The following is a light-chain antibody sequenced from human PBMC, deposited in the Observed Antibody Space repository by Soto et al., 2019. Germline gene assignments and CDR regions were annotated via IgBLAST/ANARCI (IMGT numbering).Light chain of an antibody. CDR3: RQYGSSPSYT. V-gene: IGKV3-20*01. CDR1: QSVSSSSY. CDR2: VAS. Sequence: EIVLTQSPGTLSLSPGERATLSCRASQSVSSSSYLAWYQQKPGQAPRLLIYVASSRATGIPDRFSGSGSATDFTITISRLAPEDFAVYYCRQYGSSPSYTFGQGTKLEIK. J-gene: IGKJ2*01.